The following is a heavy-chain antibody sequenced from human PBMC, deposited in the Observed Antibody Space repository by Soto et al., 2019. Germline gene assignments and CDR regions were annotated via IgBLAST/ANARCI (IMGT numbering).Heavy chain of an antibody. CDR3: AGQLDYYDSSGYYPYFDY. CDR2: IIPIFGTA. J-gene: IGHJ4*02. D-gene: IGHD3-22*01. CDR1: GGTFSSYA. V-gene: IGHV1-69*06. Sequence: GASVKVSCKASGGTFSSYAISWVRQAPGQGLEWMGGIIPIFGTANYAQKFQGRVTITADKSTSTAYMELSSLRSEDTAVYYCAGQLDYYDSSGYYPYFDYWGQGTLVTVSS.